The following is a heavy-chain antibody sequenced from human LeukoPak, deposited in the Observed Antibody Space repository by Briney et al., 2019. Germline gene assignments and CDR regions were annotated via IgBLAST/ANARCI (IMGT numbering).Heavy chain of an antibody. CDR2: MNPNSGNT. D-gene: IGHD5-18*01. V-gene: IGHV1-8*02. CDR3: ARALPHRRLMDTTKNQHWFDP. J-gene: IGHJ5*02. CDR1: GYTFTSYD. Sequence: ASVKVSCKASGYTFTSYDINWVRQATGQGLEWMGWMNPNSGNTNYAQKFQGRVTMTRDMSTSTVYMELSSLASEDTAVYSCARALPHRRLMDTTKNQHWFDPWGQGTLVTVSS.